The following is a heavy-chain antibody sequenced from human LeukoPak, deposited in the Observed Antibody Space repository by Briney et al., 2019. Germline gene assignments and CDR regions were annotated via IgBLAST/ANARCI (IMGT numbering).Heavy chain of an antibody. D-gene: IGHD2-15*01. J-gene: IGHJ5*02. CDR2: IRSKANGGTT. CDR1: GSTFGDYA. CDR3: TSGIVVVVAARRVWFDP. V-gene: IGHV3-49*04. Sequence: PGRSLRLSCTASGSTFGDYAMSWVRQAPGRGLEWVGFIRSKANGGTTEYAASVKGRFTISRDDSKSIAYLQMNSLKTEDTAVYYCTSGIVVVVAARRVWFDPWGQGTLVTVSS.